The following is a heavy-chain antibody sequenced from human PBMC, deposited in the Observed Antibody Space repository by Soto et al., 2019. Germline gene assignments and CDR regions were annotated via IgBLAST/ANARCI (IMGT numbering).Heavy chain of an antibody. CDR1: GGSISSGGYY. D-gene: IGHD3-22*01. V-gene: IGHV4-31*03. CDR3: ARAKAYYYDSSGQYYFDY. CDR2: IYYSGST. J-gene: IGHJ4*02. Sequence: PSETLSLTCTVSGGSISSGGYYWSWIRQNPGKGLEWIGYIYYSGSTYYNPSLKSRVTISVDTSKNQFSLKLSSVTAADTAVYYCARAKAYYYDSSGQYYFDYWGQGTLVTVSS.